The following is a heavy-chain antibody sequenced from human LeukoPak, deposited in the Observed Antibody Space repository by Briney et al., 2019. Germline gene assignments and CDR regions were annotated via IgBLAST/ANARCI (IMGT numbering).Heavy chain of an antibody. J-gene: IGHJ4*02. CDR3: VSRLRGATMNFDY. CDR1: GDSINSNSYY. D-gene: IGHD1-26*01. Sequence: SETLSLTCTVSGDSINSNSYYWGWIRQPPGKGLEWIGNIFYTGSTYYSPSLNRRVTISIDTSKNQFSLKLSSVTAADTAVYYCVSRLRGATMNFDYWGQGTLVSVTS. V-gene: IGHV4-39*01. CDR2: IFYTGST.